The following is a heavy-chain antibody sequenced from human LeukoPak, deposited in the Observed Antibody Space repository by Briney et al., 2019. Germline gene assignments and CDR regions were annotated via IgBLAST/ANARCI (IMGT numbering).Heavy chain of an antibody. CDR3: AKDGGIVVWAAFDI. CDR2: ISGSGSRT. D-gene: IGHD6-19*01. J-gene: IGHJ3*02. V-gene: IGHV3-23*01. Sequence: GGSLRLSCAASGFIFSNYAMSWVRQAPGKGLEWVSVISGSGSRTNYADSVKGRFTISRDNSKNTLYLQMNSLRAEDTAVYYCAKDGGIVVWAAFDIWGQGTMVTVSS. CDR1: GFIFSNYA.